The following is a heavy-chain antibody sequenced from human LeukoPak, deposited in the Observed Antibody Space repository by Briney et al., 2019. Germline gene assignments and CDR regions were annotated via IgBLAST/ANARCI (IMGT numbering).Heavy chain of an antibody. V-gene: IGHV3-21*01. CDR2: ISSSSSYI. CDR3: ARDLGYCSSSSCSL. D-gene: IGHD2-2*01. CDR1: GFTFTSYS. Sequence: GASLKLSCTASGFTFTSYSMNWVRQAPGQGLEWVSSISSSSSYIYYADSVQGRFTISRDNAKNSLYLQMNSLRAEDTAVYYCARDLGYCSSSSCSLWGQGTLVTVSS. J-gene: IGHJ4*02.